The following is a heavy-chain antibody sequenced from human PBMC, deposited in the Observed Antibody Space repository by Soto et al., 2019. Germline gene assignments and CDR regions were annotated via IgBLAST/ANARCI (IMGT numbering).Heavy chain of an antibody. J-gene: IGHJ4*02. D-gene: IGHD1-1*01. V-gene: IGHV4-4*02. CDR1: GGSISSSNW. CDR2: IYHSGST. CDR3: ARVNDNCRDHLDY. Sequence: SETLSLTCAVSGGSISSSNWWSWGRQPPGKGLEWIGEIYHSGSTNYNPSLKSRVTISVDKSKNQFSLKLSSVTAADTAVYYCARVNDNCRDHLDYWSQRTLVPVSS.